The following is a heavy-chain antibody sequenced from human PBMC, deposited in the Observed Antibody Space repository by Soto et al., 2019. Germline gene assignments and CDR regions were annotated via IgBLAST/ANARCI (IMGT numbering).Heavy chain of an antibody. V-gene: IGHV4-31*03. D-gene: IGHD6-6*01. CDR3: ARSPNSSFQPDY. CDR1: GVSISSGGYY. CDR2: IYYSGST. Sequence: SETLSLTCTVSGVSISSGGYYWSWIRQHPGKGLEWIGYIYYSGSTYYNPSLKSRVTISVDTSKNQFSLKLSSVTAADTAVYYCARSPNSSFQPDYWGQGTLVTVSS. J-gene: IGHJ4*02.